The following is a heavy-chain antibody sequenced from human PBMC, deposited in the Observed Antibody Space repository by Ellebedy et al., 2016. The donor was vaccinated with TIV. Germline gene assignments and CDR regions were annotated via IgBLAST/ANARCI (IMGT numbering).Heavy chain of an antibody. J-gene: IGHJ3*02. V-gene: IGHV3-7*01. CDR1: GFPFSSFW. CDR3: ATDKVCFTFDI. CDR2: TKEDGSEK. Sequence: GESLKISCAASGFPFSSFWMSWVRQAPGKGLEWVANTKEDGSEKYYVDSVRGRFTISRDNAKNSLYLQLNSLRVDDTAMYYCATDKVCFTFDIWGRGTMVTVSS.